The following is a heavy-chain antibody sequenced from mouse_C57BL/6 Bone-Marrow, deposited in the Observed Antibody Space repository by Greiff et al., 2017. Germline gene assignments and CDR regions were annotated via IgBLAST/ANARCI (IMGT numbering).Heavy chain of an antibody. Sequence: EVQGVESGGDLVKPGGSLKLSCAASGFTFSSYGMSWVRQTPDKRLEWVATISSGGSYTYYPDSVKGRFTISRDNAKNTLYLQMSSLKSEDTAMYYCARRGYYGFSYWGQGTRVTVSA. V-gene: IGHV5-6*01. CDR2: ISSGGSYT. CDR3: ARRGYYGFSY. D-gene: IGHD2-3*01. CDR1: GFTFSSYG. J-gene: IGHJ3*01.